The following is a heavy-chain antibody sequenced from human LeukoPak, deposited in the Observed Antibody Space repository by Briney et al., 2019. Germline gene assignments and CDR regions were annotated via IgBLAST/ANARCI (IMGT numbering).Heavy chain of an antibody. D-gene: IGHD2-2*01. Sequence: GGSLRLSCAASGFTFSSYWMSWVRQAPGKGLEWVANIKQDGSEKYYVDSVKGRFTISRDNAKNSLYLQMNSLRAEDTAVYYCAKGHLGYCSSTSCPADYWGQGTLVTVSS. CDR3: AKGHLGYCSSTSCPADY. CDR1: GFTFSSYW. J-gene: IGHJ4*02. CDR2: IKQDGSEK. V-gene: IGHV3-7*01.